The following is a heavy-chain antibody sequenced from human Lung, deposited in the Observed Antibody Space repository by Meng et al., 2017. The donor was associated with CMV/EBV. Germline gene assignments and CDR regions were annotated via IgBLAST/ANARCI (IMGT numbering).Heavy chain of an antibody. J-gene: IGHJ4*02. CDR2: ISYDGSNK. Sequence: GGSLRLXCAASGFTFSSYAMHWVRQAPGKGLEWVAVISYDGSNKYYADSVKGRFTISRDNSKNTLYLQMNSLRAEDTAVYYCARDRGRFLEWLFPDYWGQGTLVTSPQ. CDR1: GFTFSSYA. CDR3: ARDRGRFLEWLFPDY. V-gene: IGHV3-30*04. D-gene: IGHD3-3*01.